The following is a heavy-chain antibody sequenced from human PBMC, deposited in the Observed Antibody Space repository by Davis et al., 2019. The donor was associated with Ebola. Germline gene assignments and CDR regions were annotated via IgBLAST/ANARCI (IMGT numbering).Heavy chain of an antibody. D-gene: IGHD2-2*01. CDR3: ARGGHRVVVPLRRIKNNGFDP. Sequence: GESLKTPCAASGFTFSSYLMNRVRQAPGKGLEWVSSLRSSRRYIYYADSLKGRFTLSRDNAKNSLHLQMNSLRSEDTAVYYWARGGHRVVVPLRRIKNNGFDPWGQGTLVTVSS. V-gene: IGHV3-21*01. CDR1: GFTFSSYL. J-gene: IGHJ5*02. CDR2: LRSSRRYI.